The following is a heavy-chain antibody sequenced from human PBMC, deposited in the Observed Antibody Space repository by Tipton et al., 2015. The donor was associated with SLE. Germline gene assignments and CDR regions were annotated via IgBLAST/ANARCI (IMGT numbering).Heavy chain of an antibody. V-gene: IGHV4-39*07. Sequence: TLSLTCTVSNGSISSSPYYWGWIRQSPEKGLEWVGSIYYSGSTYYNPSLKSRVTISVDTSRNQCSLNLTSVTAADTAVYYCARGPYYYMDVWGKGTTVTVSS. J-gene: IGHJ6*03. CDR3: ARGPYYYMDV. CDR1: NGSISSSPYY. CDR2: IYYSGST.